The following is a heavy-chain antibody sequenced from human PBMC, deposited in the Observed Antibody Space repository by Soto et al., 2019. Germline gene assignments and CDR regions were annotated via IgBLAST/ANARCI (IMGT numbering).Heavy chain of an antibody. CDR1: GGTFSSCA. Sequence: SVKVSCKASGGTFSSCAISWVRQAPGQGLEWMGGIIPIFGTANYAQKFQGRVTITADESTSTAYVELSSLRSEDTAVYYCASGAVKDGSNRTPFDYWGQGTLVTVSS. CDR3: ASGAVKDGSNRTPFDY. D-gene: IGHD2-2*03. CDR2: IIPIFGTA. V-gene: IGHV1-69*13. J-gene: IGHJ4*02.